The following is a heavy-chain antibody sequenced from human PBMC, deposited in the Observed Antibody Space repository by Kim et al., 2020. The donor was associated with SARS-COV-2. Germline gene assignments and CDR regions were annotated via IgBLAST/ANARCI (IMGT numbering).Heavy chain of an antibody. Sequence: GESLKISCKGSGYSFTSYWIGWVRQMPGKGLEWIGIIYPDDSDTRYSPSFQGQVTISADKSISTAYLQWSSLKASDTAIYYCARGPINYFDSSGSPFDPWGQGTLVTVSS. CDR2: IYPDDSDT. D-gene: IGHD3-22*01. V-gene: IGHV5-51*01. J-gene: IGHJ5*02. CDR1: GYSFTSYW. CDR3: ARGPINYFDSSGSPFDP.